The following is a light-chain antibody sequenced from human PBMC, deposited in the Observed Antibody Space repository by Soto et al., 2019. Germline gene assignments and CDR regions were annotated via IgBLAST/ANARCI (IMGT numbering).Light chain of an antibody. CDR3: QQYGSSPPYT. Sequence: EVVLTQSPGTLSLSPGERATLSCTASQSVSSSYLAWYQQKPGQAPRLLIYGASSRATGISDRFSGSGSGTDFTLTISRLEPEDFAVYYCQQYGSSPPYTFGPGTKVDIK. J-gene: IGKJ3*01. CDR1: QSVSSSY. CDR2: GAS. V-gene: IGKV3-20*01.